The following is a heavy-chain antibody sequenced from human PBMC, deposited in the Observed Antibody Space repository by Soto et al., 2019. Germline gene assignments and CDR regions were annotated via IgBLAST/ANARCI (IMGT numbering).Heavy chain of an antibody. J-gene: IGHJ5*02. CDR2: IWYDGSNK. Sequence: QVQLVESGGGVVQPGRSLRLSCAASGFPFSSYGMHWVGQAPGKGLDWVAVIWYDGSNKDYADSVKGRFTISRDNSKNTLYLQMNSLRADDTAVYYCASSITWGQGTLVTVSS. CDR1: GFPFSSYG. V-gene: IGHV3-33*01. CDR3: ASSIT.